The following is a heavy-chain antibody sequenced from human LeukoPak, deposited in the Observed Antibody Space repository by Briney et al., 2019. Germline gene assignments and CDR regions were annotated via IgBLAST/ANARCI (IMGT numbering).Heavy chain of an antibody. Sequence: GGSLRLSCAASGFTFSSYSMNWVRQAPGKGLEWVSSISSSSSYIYYADSVKGRFTISRDNAKNSLYLQMNSLRAEDTAVYYCARVPTYSSSWGCFDYWGQGTLVTVSS. J-gene: IGHJ4*02. V-gene: IGHV3-21*01. CDR3: ARVPTYSSSWGCFDY. CDR2: ISSSSSYI. CDR1: GFTFSSYS. D-gene: IGHD6-13*01.